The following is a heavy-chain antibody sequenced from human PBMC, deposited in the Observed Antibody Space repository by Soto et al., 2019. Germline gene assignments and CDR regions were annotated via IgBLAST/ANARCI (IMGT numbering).Heavy chain of an antibody. CDR1: GFTFSSYW. CDR3: ARDRRIQPYYFDY. CDR2: INSDGSST. Sequence: EVQLVESGGGLVQPGGSLRLSCAASGFTFSSYWMHWVRQAPGKGLVWVSRINSDGSSTSYADSVKGRFTISRYNAKNTLYLQINSLSAEDTAVYYCARDRRIQPYYFDYWGQGTLVTVSS. J-gene: IGHJ4*02. V-gene: IGHV3-74*01. D-gene: IGHD5-18*01.